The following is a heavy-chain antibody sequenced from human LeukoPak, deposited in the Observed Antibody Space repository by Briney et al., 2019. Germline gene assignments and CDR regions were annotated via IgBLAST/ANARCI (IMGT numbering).Heavy chain of an antibody. D-gene: IGHD2-2*01. J-gene: IGHJ4*02. CDR3: AKEGIVVVPAAHIDY. CDR1: GFTFSSYA. Sequence: GGSLRLSCAASGFTFSSYAMSWVRQAPGKGLKCVSSISGSGGSTYYADSVKGRFTISRDNSKNTLYLQMNSLRAEDTAVYYCAKEGIVVVPAAHIDYWGQGTLVTVSS. V-gene: IGHV3-23*01. CDR2: ISGSGGST.